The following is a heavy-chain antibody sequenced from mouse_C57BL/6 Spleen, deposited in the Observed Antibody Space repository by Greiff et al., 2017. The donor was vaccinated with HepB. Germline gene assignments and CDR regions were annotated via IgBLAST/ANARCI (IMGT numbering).Heavy chain of an antibody. CDR2: IDPENGDT. Sequence: VQLQQSGAELVRPGASVKLSCTASGFNIKDDYMHWVKQRPEQGLEWIGWIDPENGDTEYASKFQGKATITADTSSNTAYLQLSSLTSEDTAVYYCTTWGVTTRDYYAMDYWGQGTSVTVSS. V-gene: IGHV14-4*01. CDR3: TTWGVTTRDYYAMDY. CDR1: GFNIKDDY. J-gene: IGHJ4*01. D-gene: IGHD2-2*01.